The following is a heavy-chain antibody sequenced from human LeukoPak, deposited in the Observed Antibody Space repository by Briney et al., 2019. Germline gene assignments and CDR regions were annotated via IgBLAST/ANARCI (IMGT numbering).Heavy chain of an antibody. CDR3: ARDWYYYDSSGSAKVI. D-gene: IGHD3-22*01. CDR2: IYSGGST. Sequence: GGSLRLSCAASAFTFSSNYMSWVRHAPGEGLEWVSVIYSGGSTYYAESVKGRFTISRDNSKNTLYLQMNSLRAEDTAVYYCARDWYYYDSSGSAKVIWGQGTLVTVSS. V-gene: IGHV3-53*01. CDR1: AFTFSSNY. J-gene: IGHJ4*02.